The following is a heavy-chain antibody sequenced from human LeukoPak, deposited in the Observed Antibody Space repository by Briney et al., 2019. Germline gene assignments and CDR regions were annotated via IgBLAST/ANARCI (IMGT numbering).Heavy chain of an antibody. D-gene: IGHD3-22*01. CDR2: ISGSGGST. CDR1: GFTFSSYA. J-gene: IGHJ4*02. V-gene: IGHV3-23*01. CDR3: AKDHYYDSSGYYSRFDY. Sequence: GRSLRLSCAASGFTFSSYAMSWVRQAAGKGLEWDSAISGSGGSTYYADSVKGRFTISRDNSKNTLYLQMNSLRAEDTAVYYCAKDHYYDSSGYYSRFDYWGQGTLVTVSS.